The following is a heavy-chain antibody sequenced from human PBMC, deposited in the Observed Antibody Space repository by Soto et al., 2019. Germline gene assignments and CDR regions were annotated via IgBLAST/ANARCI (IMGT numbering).Heavy chain of an antibody. Sequence: ASVKVSCKASGFTSTSSAVQWVRQARGQRLEWIGWIVVGSGNTNYAQKFQERVTITRDMSTSTAYMELSSLRSEDTAVYYCAEVLGYCSSTSCYGTGYYYGMDVWG. J-gene: IGHJ6*02. V-gene: IGHV1-58*01. CDR3: AEVLGYCSSTSCYGTGYYYGMDV. CDR2: IVVGSGNT. CDR1: GFTSTSSA. D-gene: IGHD2-2*01.